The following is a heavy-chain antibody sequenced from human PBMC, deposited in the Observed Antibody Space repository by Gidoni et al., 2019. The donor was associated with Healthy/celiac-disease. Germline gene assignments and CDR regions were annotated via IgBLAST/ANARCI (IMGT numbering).Heavy chain of an antibody. J-gene: IGHJ4*02. CDR2: ISSSSSYI. D-gene: IGHD2-2*01. V-gene: IGHV3-21*01. CDR1: GFTFSSYS. CDR3: ARLGSLGYCSSTSCPLDY. Sequence: EVQLVESGGGLVKPGGSLRLSCAASGFTFSSYSMNWVRQSPGKGLAWVSSISSSSSYIYYADSVKGRFTISRDNAKNSLYLQMNSLRAEDTAVYYCARLGSLGYCSSTSCPLDYWGQGTLVTVSS.